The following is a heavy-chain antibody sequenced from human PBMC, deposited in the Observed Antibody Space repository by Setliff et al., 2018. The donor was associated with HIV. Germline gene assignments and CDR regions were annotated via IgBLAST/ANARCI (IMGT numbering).Heavy chain of an antibody. CDR3: ARDDKWAFDY. D-gene: IGHD1-26*01. Sequence: GGSLRLSCAVSGFNANPYTMAWVRQAPGRGLEWLSSLRGDGIISYADSVKGRFTISRDSAKNSLFLQMNSLRGEDTAVYFCARDDKWAFDYWGQGSLVTVSS. J-gene: IGHJ4*02. V-gene: IGHV3-48*01. CDR1: GFNANPYT. CDR2: LRGDGII.